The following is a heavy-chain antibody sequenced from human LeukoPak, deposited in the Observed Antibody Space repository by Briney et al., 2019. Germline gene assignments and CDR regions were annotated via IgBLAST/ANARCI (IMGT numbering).Heavy chain of an antibody. CDR3: TKDMDPGGINV. V-gene: IGHV3-9*01. D-gene: IGHD2-2*03. CDR1: GFTFHEKYA. Sequence: GGSLRLSCGASGFTFHEKYAMHWVRQAPGKGLEWVSGFSLDSDNVGYADSVRGRFTVSRDRAKNSLYLQMNYLRPEDTALYFCTKDMDPGGINVWGQGTTVIVS. J-gene: IGHJ6*02. CDR2: FSLDSDNV.